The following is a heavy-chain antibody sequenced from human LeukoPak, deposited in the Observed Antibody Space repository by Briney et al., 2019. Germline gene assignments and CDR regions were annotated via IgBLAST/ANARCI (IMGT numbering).Heavy chain of an antibody. CDR2: IYKAGDP. D-gene: IGHD3-22*01. J-gene: IGHJ4*02. CDR1: GFTVSTNY. CDR3: ARGLIYYDSRGHYLAERPYFDY. Sequence: PGGSLRLSCAASGFTVSTNYMTWVRQAPGKGLEWVSVIYKAGDPYNADSVKGRFSISRDSRKNMLYLQMNSLRAEDTAVYYCARGLIYYDSRGHYLAERPYFDYWGQGTLVTVSS. V-gene: IGHV3-53*01.